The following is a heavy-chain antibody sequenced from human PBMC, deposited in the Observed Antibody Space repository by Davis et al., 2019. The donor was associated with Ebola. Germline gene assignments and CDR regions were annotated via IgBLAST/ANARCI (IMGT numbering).Heavy chain of an antibody. V-gene: IGHV3-11*04. D-gene: IGHD6-19*01. Sequence: GESLKISCAASGFTFSDFYMTWIRQAPGKGLEWVSYISSSGRTIYYSDSVKGRFTVSRDNTKNSLYLQMNSLRAEDTAVYYCASHSGWRNDYWGQGTLVTVAS. CDR1: GFTFSDFY. J-gene: IGHJ4*02. CDR2: ISSSGRTI. CDR3: ASHSGWRNDY.